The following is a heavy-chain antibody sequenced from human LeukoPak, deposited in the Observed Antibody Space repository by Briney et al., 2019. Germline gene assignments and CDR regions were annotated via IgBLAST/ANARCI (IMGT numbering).Heavy chain of an antibody. D-gene: IGHD3-3*01. CDR3: AKPNESGAFDI. V-gene: IGHV3-7*03. CDR1: GFTFSSYW. Sequence: GGSLRLSCAASGFTFSSYWMSWVRQAPGKGLEWVANIKQDGSEKYYVDSVKGRFTISRDNAKNSLYLQMNSLRAEDTALYYCAKPNESGAFDIWGQGTMVTVSS. J-gene: IGHJ3*02. CDR2: IKQDGSEK.